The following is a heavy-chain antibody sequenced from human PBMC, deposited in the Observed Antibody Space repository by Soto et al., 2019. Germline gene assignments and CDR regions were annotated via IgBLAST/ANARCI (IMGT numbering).Heavy chain of an antibody. D-gene: IGHD3-22*01. CDR1: GFTFSSYG. CDR2: ISYEGRNK. J-gene: IGHJ4*02. CDR3: AKDLGTYYYDSEPDY. Sequence: QVQLVESGGGVVQPGRSLRLSCAASGFTFSSYGMHWVRQPPGKGLEWVAVISYEGRNKYYADSVKGRFTISRDNSKNTLYLQMNSLRAEDTAVYYCAKDLGTYYYDSEPDYWGQGTLVTVSS. V-gene: IGHV3-30*18.